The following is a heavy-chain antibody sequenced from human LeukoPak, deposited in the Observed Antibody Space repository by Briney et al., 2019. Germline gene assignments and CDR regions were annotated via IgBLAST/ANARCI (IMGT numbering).Heavy chain of an antibody. V-gene: IGHV4-59*01. D-gene: IGHD1-26*01. CDR1: GGSFSGYY. CDR3: AKVIVGAGFDF. Sequence: SETLSLTCAVYGGSFSGYYWSWIRQPPGKGLEWIGYVYYSGRTNYNPSLKSRVTISVDTSKNQFSLKLSSVTAADTAVHYCAKVIVGAGFDFWGQGALVTVSS. J-gene: IGHJ4*02. CDR2: VYYSGRT.